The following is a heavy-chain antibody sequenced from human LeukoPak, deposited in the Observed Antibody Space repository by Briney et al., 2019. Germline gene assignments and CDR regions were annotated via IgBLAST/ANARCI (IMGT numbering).Heavy chain of an antibody. D-gene: IGHD2-2*01. Sequence: GASVKVSCKASGYTFTSYYMHWVRQAPGQGLEWMGIINPSGGGTSYAQKFQGRVTMTRDTSTSTVYMELSSLRSEDTAVYYCARATRGRGFDYWGQGTLVTVSS. CDR3: ARATRGRGFDY. V-gene: IGHV1-46*01. CDR2: INPSGGGT. J-gene: IGHJ4*02. CDR1: GYTFTSYY.